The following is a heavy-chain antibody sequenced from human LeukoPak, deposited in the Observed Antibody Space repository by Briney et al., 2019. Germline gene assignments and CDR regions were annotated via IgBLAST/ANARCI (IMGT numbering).Heavy chain of an antibody. D-gene: IGHD4-23*01. V-gene: IGHV1-69*05. Sequence: GASVKVSCKASGGTFSSYAISWVRQAPGQGLEWMGGIIPIFGTANYAQKFQGRVTITTDESTSTAYMELSSLRSEDTAVYYCARAPSSYGGNSEGAFDIWGQGTMVTVSS. CDR2: IIPIFGTA. J-gene: IGHJ3*02. CDR1: GGTFSSYA. CDR3: ARAPSSYGGNSEGAFDI.